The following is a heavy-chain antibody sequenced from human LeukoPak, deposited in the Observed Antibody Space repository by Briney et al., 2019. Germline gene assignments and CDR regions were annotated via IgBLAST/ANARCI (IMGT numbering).Heavy chain of an antibody. CDR3: ARGPYSSGWYGLDY. D-gene: IGHD6-19*01. CDR1: GFTVSSNY. V-gene: IGHV3-53*01. CDR2: IYSSGGA. J-gene: IGHJ4*02. Sequence: GGSLRLSCAASGFTVSSNYMSWVRQAPGKGLEWVSVIYSSGGAYYADSVKGRFTISRDNSKNTLYLQMNSLRAEDTAVYYCARGPYSSGWYGLDYWGQGTLVTVSS.